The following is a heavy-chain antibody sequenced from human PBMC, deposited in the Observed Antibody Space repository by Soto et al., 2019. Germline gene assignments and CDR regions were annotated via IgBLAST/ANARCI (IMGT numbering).Heavy chain of an antibody. Sequence: GGSLRLSXATSGFSFNYAWMSWVRQAPGKGLEWVGRIKSNTDGGTADYAAPVKGRFTISRDDSKTTVYLQMNSLIIEDTAVYYCTTDCSGGSCYPGAHYFYYGMDVWGQGTTVTVSS. J-gene: IGHJ6*02. D-gene: IGHD2-15*01. CDR1: GFSFNYAW. CDR3: TTDCSGGSCYPGAHYFYYGMDV. V-gene: IGHV3-15*01. CDR2: IKSNTDGGTA.